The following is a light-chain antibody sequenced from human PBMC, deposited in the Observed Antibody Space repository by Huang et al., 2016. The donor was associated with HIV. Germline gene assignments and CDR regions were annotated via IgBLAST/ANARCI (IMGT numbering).Light chain of an antibody. CDR1: QSVSSY. CDR3: QQST. J-gene: IGKJ4*01. Sequence: EIVLTQSPATLSLSPGERATLSCRASQSVSSYLAWYQQKPGQAPRLLTYDASNRATDIPARFSGSGSGTDFTLTISSLEPEDFAVYYCQQSTFGGGTKVEIK. CDR2: DAS. V-gene: IGKV3-11*01.